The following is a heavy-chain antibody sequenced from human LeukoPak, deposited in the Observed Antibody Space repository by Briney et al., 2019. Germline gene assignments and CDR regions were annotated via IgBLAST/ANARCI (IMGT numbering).Heavy chain of an antibody. D-gene: IGHD3-10*01. CDR1: GFTVNSNY. CDR3: ARVAWFGTFGYGRYFDC. Sequence: PGGSLRLSCGVSGFTVNSNYMTWVRQAPGKGLEWVSVIYSGGSPYYADSVKGRFPIPRHNYENTVYLQMNSLRVEDTAVYYCARVAWFGTFGYGRYFDCWGQGTLVTVAS. CDR2: IYSGGSP. J-gene: IGHJ4*02. V-gene: IGHV3-53*01.